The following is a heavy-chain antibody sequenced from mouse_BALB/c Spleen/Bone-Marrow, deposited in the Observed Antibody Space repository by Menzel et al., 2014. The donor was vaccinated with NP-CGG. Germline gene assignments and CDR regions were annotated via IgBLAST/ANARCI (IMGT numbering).Heavy chain of an antibody. J-gene: IGHJ3*01. Sequence: VQLQQSGGGLVRPGGSLKLSCAASGFDFSRYWMSWVRQAPGKGLEWIGEINPDSSTINYTPSLKDKFIISRDNAKNTLYLQMSKVRSEDTALYYCARLGNYGWFAYWGQGTLVTVSA. CDR2: INPDSSTI. D-gene: IGHD2-1*01. CDR3: ARLGNYGWFAY. V-gene: IGHV4-1*02. CDR1: GFDFSRYW.